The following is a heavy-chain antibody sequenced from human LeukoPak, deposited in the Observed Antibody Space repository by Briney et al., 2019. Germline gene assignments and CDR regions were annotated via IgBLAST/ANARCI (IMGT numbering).Heavy chain of an antibody. V-gene: IGHV4-34*01. D-gene: IGHD3-22*01. CDR2: INHSGST. CDR3: ARGYFGSSGYYYRAHGSPSTLFDY. J-gene: IGHJ4*02. Sequence: SETLYLTCTVYGGSFSGYYWSWIRQPPGKGLEWIGEINHSGSTNYNPSLKSRVTISVDTSKNQFSLKLSSVTAADTAVYYCARGYFGSSGYYYRAHGSPSTLFDYWGQGTLVTVSS. CDR1: GGSFSGYY.